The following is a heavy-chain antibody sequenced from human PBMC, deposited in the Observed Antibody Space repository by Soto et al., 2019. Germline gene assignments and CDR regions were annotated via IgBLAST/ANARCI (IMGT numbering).Heavy chain of an antibody. V-gene: IGHV4-34*01. CDR3: ARDYLGFDSSGYYYDDAFHI. D-gene: IGHD3-22*01. CDR1: GGSFSGYY. J-gene: IGHJ3*02. Sequence: SETLSLTCAVYGGSFSGYYWSWIRQPPGKGLEWIGEINHSGSTNYNPSLKSRVTISVDTSKNQFSLKLSSVTAADTAVYYCARDYLGFDSSGYYYDDAFHIWCQGTMVTVSS. CDR2: INHSGST.